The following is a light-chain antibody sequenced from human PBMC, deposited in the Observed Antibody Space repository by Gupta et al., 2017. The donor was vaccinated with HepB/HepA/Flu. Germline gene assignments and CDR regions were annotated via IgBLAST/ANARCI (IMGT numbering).Light chain of an antibody. Sequence: EIVLTQSPGTLSLSPGERATLNCRTSQSVSSNYLAWYRQTPGQAPRLLIYGASSRATGIPDRFSGSGSGTDFTLTISRLEPEDFAVYYCQQYGSSRPITFGPGTKVDLK. CDR3: QQYGSSRPIT. CDR1: QSVSSNY. CDR2: GAS. V-gene: IGKV3-20*01. J-gene: IGKJ3*01.